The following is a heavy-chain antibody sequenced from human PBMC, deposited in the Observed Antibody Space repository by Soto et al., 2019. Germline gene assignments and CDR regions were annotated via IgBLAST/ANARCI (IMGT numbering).Heavy chain of an antibody. J-gene: IGHJ6*03. V-gene: IGHV3-23*01. Sequence: EVQLLESGGGLVQPGGSLRLSCAASGFTFSMYAMSWVRQAPGKGLEWVSAISGSGDRTDYADSVKGRFTISRDNSKSTLYLRMNSLRAEDTAVYYCAKEGAWRLNYYYYYMDVWGKGNTVTVSS. CDR1: GFTFSMYA. D-gene: IGHD3-3*01. CDR3: AKEGAWRLNYYYYYMDV. CDR2: ISGSGDRT.